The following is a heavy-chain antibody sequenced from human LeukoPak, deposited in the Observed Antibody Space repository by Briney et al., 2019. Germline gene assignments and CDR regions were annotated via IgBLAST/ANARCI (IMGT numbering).Heavy chain of an antibody. CDR1: GFTFSSYG. J-gene: IGHJ4*02. CDR2: IRYDGSNK. D-gene: IGHD4-23*01. CDR3: AKDLSQPGSTVVTPHDY. Sequence: GGSLRLSCAASGFTFSSYGMHWVRQAPGKGLEWVAFIRYDGSNKYYADSVKGRFTISRDNSKNTLYLQMNSLRAEDTAVYYCAKDLSQPGSTVVTPHDYWGQGTLVTVSS. V-gene: IGHV3-30*02.